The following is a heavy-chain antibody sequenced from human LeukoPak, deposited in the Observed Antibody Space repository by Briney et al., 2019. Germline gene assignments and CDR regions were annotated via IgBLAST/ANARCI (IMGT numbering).Heavy chain of an antibody. Sequence: PGGSLRLSCAASGFTFRNYAMSWVRQAPRKGLEWVSGISGSGSSTYYADSVKGRFTISRDNSKNTLYLQMNSLRAEDTAVYYCAISGFGPIDYWGQGNLVTVSS. CDR3: AISGFGPIDY. CDR1: GFTFRNYA. V-gene: IGHV3-23*01. J-gene: IGHJ4*02. CDR2: ISGSGSST. D-gene: IGHD3-22*01.